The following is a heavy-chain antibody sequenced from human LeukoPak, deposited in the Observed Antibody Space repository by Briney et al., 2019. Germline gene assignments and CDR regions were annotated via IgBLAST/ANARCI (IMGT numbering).Heavy chain of an antibody. J-gene: IGHJ4*02. Sequence: GGSLRLSCAASGFTFSSYEMHWVRQAPGKGLEWVAVISYDGSNKYYADSVKGRFTISRDNSKNTLYLQMNSLRAEDTAVYYCARSTASLAPYDYWGQGTLVTVSS. CDR2: ISYDGSNK. D-gene: IGHD4-17*01. CDR3: ARSTASLAPYDY. V-gene: IGHV3-30*04. CDR1: GFTFSSYE.